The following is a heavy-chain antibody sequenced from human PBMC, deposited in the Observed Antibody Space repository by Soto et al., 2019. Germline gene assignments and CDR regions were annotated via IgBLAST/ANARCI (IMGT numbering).Heavy chain of an antibody. CDR2: IIPIFGTA. CDR1: GGTFSSYA. V-gene: IGHV1-69*06. CDR3: ARPAEATVASGAYYSGMDV. Sequence: VASVKVSCKASGGTFSSYAISWVRQAPGQGLEWMGGIIPIFGTANYAQKFQGRVTITADKSTSTAYMELSSLRSEDTAVYYCARPAEATVASGAYYSGMDVWGQGTTVTVSS. D-gene: IGHD4-17*01. J-gene: IGHJ6*02.